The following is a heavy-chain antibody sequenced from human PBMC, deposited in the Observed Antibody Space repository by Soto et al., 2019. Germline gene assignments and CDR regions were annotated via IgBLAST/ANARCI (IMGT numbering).Heavy chain of an antibody. CDR2: ISGSGGSA. Sequence: EVQLLESGGGLVQPGGSLRLSCAASGFTFSNYAMSWVRQAPGKGLEWVSTISGSGGSAYYADSVKGRFTISRDTSKNTLYLQVNSLRAEDTVVYYCAKAGGYDLGSFDYWGQGTLVTVSS. CDR3: AKAGGYDLGSFDY. CDR1: GFTFSNYA. J-gene: IGHJ4*02. V-gene: IGHV3-23*01. D-gene: IGHD5-12*01.